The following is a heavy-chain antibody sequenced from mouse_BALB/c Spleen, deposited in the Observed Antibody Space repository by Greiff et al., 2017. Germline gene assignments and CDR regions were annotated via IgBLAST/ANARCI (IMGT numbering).Heavy chain of an antibody. CDR1: GYTFTDYA. D-gene: IGHD2-1*01. CDR3: ARDGNYRYYFDY. J-gene: IGHJ2*01. Sequence: VQLQQSGAELVRPGVSVKISCKGSGYTFTDYAMHWVKQSHAKSLEWIGVISTYYGDASYNQKFKGKATMTVDKSSSTAYMELARLTSEDSAIYYCARDGNYRYYFDYWGQGTTLTVSS. V-gene: IGHV1S137*01. CDR2: ISTYYGDA.